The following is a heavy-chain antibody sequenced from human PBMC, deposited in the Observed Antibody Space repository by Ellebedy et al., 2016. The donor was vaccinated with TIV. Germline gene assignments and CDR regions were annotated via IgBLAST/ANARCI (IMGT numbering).Heavy chain of an antibody. CDR1: GYTFSNYA. CDR2: IRYDGSNK. V-gene: IGHV3-30*02. D-gene: IGHD2-2*01. CDR3: TRGHSAISIH. Sequence: GGSLRLSCATSGYTFSNYAMHWVRQAPGKGLEWVAFIRYDGSNKYYADSVKGRFTISRDNSKNTLYLQMNNLRAEDTAMYDCTRGHSAISIHWGQGTLVTVAS. J-gene: IGHJ1*01.